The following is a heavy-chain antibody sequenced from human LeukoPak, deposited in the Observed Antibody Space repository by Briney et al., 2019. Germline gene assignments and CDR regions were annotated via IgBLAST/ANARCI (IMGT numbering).Heavy chain of an antibody. CDR2: IGTAGDT. J-gene: IGHJ6*03. Sequence: GGSLRLSCAASGFTFSSYDMHWVRQATGKGLEWVSAIGTAGDTYYPDSVKGRFTISRDNSKNTLYLQMNSLRAEDTAIYYCAKNGDRGAYCSGGSCYPYYYYIDVWGKGTTVTISS. V-gene: IGHV3-13*01. D-gene: IGHD2-15*01. CDR1: GFTFSSYD. CDR3: AKNGDRGAYCSGGSCYPYYYYIDV.